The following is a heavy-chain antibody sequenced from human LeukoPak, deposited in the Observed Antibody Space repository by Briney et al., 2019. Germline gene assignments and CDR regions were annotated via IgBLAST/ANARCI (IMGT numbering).Heavy chain of an antibody. Sequence: PGGSLRLSCAASGFTFSDFEMNWVRQAPGKGLEWVSYISLSGDTIYYADSVKGRFTISRDNAKNSLYLQMNSLRAEDTAVYYCARNQRGLKRDYWGQGTLVTASS. CDR3: ARNQRGLKRDY. CDR2: ISLSGDTI. V-gene: IGHV3-48*03. J-gene: IGHJ4*02. CDR1: GFTFSDFE.